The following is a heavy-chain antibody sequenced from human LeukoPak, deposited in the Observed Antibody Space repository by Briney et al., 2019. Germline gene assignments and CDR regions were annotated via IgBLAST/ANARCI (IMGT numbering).Heavy chain of an antibody. D-gene: IGHD7-27*01. J-gene: IGHJ4*02. Sequence: ASVKVSCKVSGYTFTELSMHWVRQAPGKGLEWMGGFDPEKSETIYAQNFQGRVTMTEDTSTETAYMELSSLRAEDTAVYYCAKDPWVLRADWGSNYFDYWGQGTLVTVSS. CDR3: AKDPWVLRADWGSNYFDY. CDR2: FDPEKSET. V-gene: IGHV1-24*01. CDR1: GYTFTELS.